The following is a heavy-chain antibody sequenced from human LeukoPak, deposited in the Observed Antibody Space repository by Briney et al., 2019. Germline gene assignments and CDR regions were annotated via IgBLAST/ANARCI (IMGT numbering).Heavy chain of an antibody. J-gene: IGHJ6*04. CDR3: AKGVRGVIYYYYSMDV. CDR2: ISGSGGST. D-gene: IGHD3-10*01. V-gene: IGHV3-23*01. CDR1: GFTFSSYA. Sequence: GGSLRLSCAASGFTFSSYAMSWVRQAPGKGLEWVSAISGSGGSTYYADSVKGRFTISRDNSKNTLYLQMNSLRAEDTAVYYCAKGVRGVIYYYYSMDVWGKGTTVTVSS.